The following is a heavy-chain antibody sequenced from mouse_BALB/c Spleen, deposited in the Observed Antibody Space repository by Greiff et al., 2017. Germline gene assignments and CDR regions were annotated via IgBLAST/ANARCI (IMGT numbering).Heavy chain of an antibody. Sequence: EVKLQESGPGLVKPSQSLSLTCTVTGYSITSDYAWNWIRQFPGNKLEWMGYISYSGSTSYNPSLKSRISITRDTSKNQFFLQLNYVTTEDTATYYCARSYDYDPFAYWGQGTLVTVSA. D-gene: IGHD2-4*01. CDR2: ISYSGST. CDR1: GYSITSDYA. J-gene: IGHJ3*01. CDR3: ARSYDYDPFAY. V-gene: IGHV3-2*02.